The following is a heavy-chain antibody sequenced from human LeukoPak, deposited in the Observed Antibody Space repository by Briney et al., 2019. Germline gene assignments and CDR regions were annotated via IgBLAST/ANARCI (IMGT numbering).Heavy chain of an antibody. CDR2: INHSGST. CDR1: GGSFSGYY. V-gene: IGHV4-34*01. CDR3: ARGDIVGAPFDY. Sequence: SETLSLTCAVYGGSFSGYYWSWIRQPPGKGLEWIGEINHSGSTNYNPSLKSRVTMSVDTSKNQFSLKLSSVTAADTAVYYCARGDIVGAPFDYWGQGTLVTVSS. J-gene: IGHJ4*02. D-gene: IGHD1-26*01.